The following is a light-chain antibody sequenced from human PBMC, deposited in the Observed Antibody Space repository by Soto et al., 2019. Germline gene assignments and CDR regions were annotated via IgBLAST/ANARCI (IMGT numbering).Light chain of an antibody. CDR1: QSINSW. CDR2: AAS. Sequence: DIQMTQSPSSVSASVGDRVTITCRASQSINSWLAWYQQKPGTGPRLLIYAASSLQSGVPSRFSGSGAGTEFTLTISSLQPEDFGTYYCQQGDSFPITFGQGTRLEIK. J-gene: IGKJ5*01. V-gene: IGKV1-12*01. CDR3: QQGDSFPIT.